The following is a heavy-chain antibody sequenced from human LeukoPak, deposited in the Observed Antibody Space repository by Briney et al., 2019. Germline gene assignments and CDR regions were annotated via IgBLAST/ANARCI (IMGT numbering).Heavy chain of an antibody. Sequence: SETLSLTCTVSGGSISSGGYYWSWIRQHPGKGLEWIGYIYYSGSTYYNPSLKSRVTISVDTSKNQFSLKLSSVTAADTAVYYCARRSGYSPNWFDPWGQGTLVTVSS. J-gene: IGHJ5*02. CDR3: ARRSGYSPNWFDP. CDR2: IYYSGST. CDR1: GGSISSGGYY. D-gene: IGHD3-3*01. V-gene: IGHV4-31*03.